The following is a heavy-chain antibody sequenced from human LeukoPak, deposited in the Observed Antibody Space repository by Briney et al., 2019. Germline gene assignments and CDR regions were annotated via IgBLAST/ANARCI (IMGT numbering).Heavy chain of an antibody. D-gene: IGHD4-23*01. CDR3: ARPNSVYFDY. CDR2: INPSGGST. Sequence: ASVKVSCKASGYTFTSYYIHWVRQAPGQGLQWMGIINPSGGSTTYAQKFQGRVTMTRDTSTSTVYMELSSLRSEDTAVYYCARPNSVYFDYWGQGTLVTVSS. J-gene: IGHJ4*02. V-gene: IGHV1-46*01. CDR1: GYTFTSYY.